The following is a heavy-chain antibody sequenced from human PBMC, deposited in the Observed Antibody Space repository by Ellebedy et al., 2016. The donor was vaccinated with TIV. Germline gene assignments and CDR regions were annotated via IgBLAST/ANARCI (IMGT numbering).Heavy chain of an antibody. V-gene: IGHV4-39*07. CDR3: ARGDWNYIDY. CDR1: GGSISSSSYY. J-gene: IGHJ4*02. Sequence: SETLSLTCTVSGGSISSSSYYWGWIRQPPGKGLEWIGSIYYSGSTNYNPSLKSRVTISVDTSKNQFSLKLSSVTAADTAVYYCARGDWNYIDYWGQGTLVTVSS. CDR2: IYYSGST. D-gene: IGHD1-1*01.